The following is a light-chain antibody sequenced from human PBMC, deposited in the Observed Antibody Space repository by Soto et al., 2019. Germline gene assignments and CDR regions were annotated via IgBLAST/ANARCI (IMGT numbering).Light chain of an antibody. CDR3: QQYNNWPLT. Sequence: EIVMTQSPATLSVSPGERATLSCRASQSVSSNLAWYQQKPGQAPMLLIYVASTMATGIPARFSASGSGTEFTLTISSXXXEDFAVYYCQQYNNWPLTFGGGT. V-gene: IGKV3-15*01. CDR1: QSVSSN. CDR2: VAS. J-gene: IGKJ4*01.